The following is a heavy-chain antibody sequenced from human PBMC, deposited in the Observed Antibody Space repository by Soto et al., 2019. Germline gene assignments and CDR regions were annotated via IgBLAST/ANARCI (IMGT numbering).Heavy chain of an antibody. CDR3: AKRGTTFRFSDY. D-gene: IGHD3-16*01. CDR1: GFTVSSYA. Sequence: GGSLRLSCAASGFTVSSYAMGWVRQAPGKGLEWVSGISSSGGSTYYADSVKGRFTISRDNSGNTLYLQMNSLRAEDTALYYCAKRGTTFRFSDYWGQGILVTVSS. V-gene: IGHV3-23*01. CDR2: ISSSGGST. J-gene: IGHJ4*02.